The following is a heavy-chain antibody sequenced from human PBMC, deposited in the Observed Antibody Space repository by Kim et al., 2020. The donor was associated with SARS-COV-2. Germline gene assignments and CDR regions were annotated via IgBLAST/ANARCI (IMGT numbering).Heavy chain of an antibody. CDR3: AKAVVVPPGGLSYFDY. V-gene: IGHV3-43*01. D-gene: IGHD2-2*01. Sequence: SVKGRFTISRDNSKNSLYLQMNSLRTEDTALYYCAKAVVVPPGGLSYFDYWGQGTLVTVSS. J-gene: IGHJ4*02.